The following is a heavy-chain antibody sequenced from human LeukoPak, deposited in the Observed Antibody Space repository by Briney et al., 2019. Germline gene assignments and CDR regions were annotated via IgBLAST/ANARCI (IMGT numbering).Heavy chain of an antibody. V-gene: IGHV1-2*02. Sequence: ASVKVSCKAPGYTFTGYYMHWVRQAPGQGLEWMGWINPNSGGTNYAQKFQGRVTMTRDTSISTAYMELSRLRSDDTAVYYCARVNRRDGYNLNYWGQGTLVTVSS. CDR1: GYTFTGYY. CDR3: ARVNRRDGYNLNY. J-gene: IGHJ4*02. CDR2: INPNSGGT. D-gene: IGHD5-24*01.